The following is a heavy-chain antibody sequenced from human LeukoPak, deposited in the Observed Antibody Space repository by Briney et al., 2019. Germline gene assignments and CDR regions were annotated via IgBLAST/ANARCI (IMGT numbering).Heavy chain of an antibody. V-gene: IGHV3-23*01. D-gene: IGHD6-19*01. J-gene: IGHJ4*02. Sequence: GGSLRLSCAASGFTLSSYAMSWVRQAPGKGLEWVSAISVSGNTYHADSVKGRFTISRDNAKNTLYLQMNSLRAEDTAVYYCARVTYSSGWVVFDYWGQGTLVTVSS. CDR2: ISVSGNT. CDR3: ARVTYSSGWVVFDY. CDR1: GFTLSSYA.